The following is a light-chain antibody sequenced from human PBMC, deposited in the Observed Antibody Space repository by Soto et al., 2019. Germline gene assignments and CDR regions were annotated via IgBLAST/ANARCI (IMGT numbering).Light chain of an antibody. Sequence: QSVLTQPPSVSGAPGQRVTISCTGSSSNIGAGHDVHWYQHLPGTTPKLLIYGNGNRPSGVPDRFSGSKSGTSASLAITGLQAEDEADYYCQSYDSSLSGSEVFVTGTKLTVL. J-gene: IGLJ1*01. V-gene: IGLV1-40*01. CDR1: SSNIGAGHD. CDR2: GNG. CDR3: QSYDSSLSGSEV.